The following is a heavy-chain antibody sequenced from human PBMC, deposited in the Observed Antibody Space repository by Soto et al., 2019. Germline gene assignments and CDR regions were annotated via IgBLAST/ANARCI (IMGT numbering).Heavy chain of an antibody. CDR1: GFTFSAYV. Sequence: EVQLLESGGGLVQPGGSLSLSCAASGFTFSAYVMCWVRQAPGKGPEWVSAISSNGGRTFYADSVKGRFTISRDNSRNTLYLQRHSLTVEDTAVYYCAKDPPIASDGPTLDYWGQGTLVAVSS. V-gene: IGHV3-23*01. D-gene: IGHD6-13*01. J-gene: IGHJ4*02. CDR3: AKDPPIASDGPTLDY. CDR2: ISSNGGRT.